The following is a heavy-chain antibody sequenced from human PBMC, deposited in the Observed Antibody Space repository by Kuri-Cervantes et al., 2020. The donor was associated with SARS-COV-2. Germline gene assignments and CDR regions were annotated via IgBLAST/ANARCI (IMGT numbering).Heavy chain of an antibody. CDR2: IYTSGST. J-gene: IGHJ1*01. CDR3: AYTTVTGYFQH. CDR1: GGSISSGSYY. Sequence: LRLSCTVSGGSISSGSYYWSWIRRPAGKGLEWIGRIYTSGSTNYNPSLKSRVTISVDTSKNQFSLKLSSVTAADTAVYYCAYTTVTGYFQHWGQGTLVTVSS. V-gene: IGHV4-61*02. D-gene: IGHD4-17*01.